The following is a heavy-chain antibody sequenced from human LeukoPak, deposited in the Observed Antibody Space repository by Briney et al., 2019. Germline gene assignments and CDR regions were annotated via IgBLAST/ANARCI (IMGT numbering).Heavy chain of an antibody. Sequence: SETLSLTCAVSGGSISSGGYSWSWIRQPPGKGLEWIGYIYHSGSTYYNPSLKSRVTISVDRSKNQFSLKLSSVTAADTAVYYCARHPSVGATTGFDYWGQGTLVIVSS. CDR3: ARHPSVGATTGFDY. V-gene: IGHV4-30-2*01. J-gene: IGHJ4*02. CDR1: GGSISSGGYS. D-gene: IGHD1-26*01. CDR2: IYHSGST.